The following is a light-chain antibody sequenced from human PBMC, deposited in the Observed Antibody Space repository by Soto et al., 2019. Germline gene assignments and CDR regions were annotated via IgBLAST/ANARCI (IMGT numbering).Light chain of an antibody. V-gene: IGLV2-14*01. CDR2: EVS. CDR3: STYTNSIAV. Sequence: QSALTQPASVSGSPGQSITISCTGTSSDIGTYNYVSWYQQHPGKAPKLMIYEVSNRPSGVSNRFSGSKSGNTASLTISGFQAEDEAHYYCSTYTNSIAVFGAGTKLTVL. CDR1: SSDIGTYNY. J-gene: IGLJ3*02.